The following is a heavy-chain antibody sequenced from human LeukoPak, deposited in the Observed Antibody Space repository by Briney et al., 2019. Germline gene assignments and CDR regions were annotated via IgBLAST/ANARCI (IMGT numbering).Heavy chain of an antibody. CDR2: LYYSGSS. Sequence: NASETLSLTCTVSGDSSRSSDSYRGWIRQPPGKGLEWIGSLYYSGSSYYNPSLKSRVTISVDTSKNQFSLKLSSVTAADTAVYYCARVKGTIDYYDSSGFTSPRLGFDYWGQGTLVTVSS. CDR1: GDSSRSSDSY. CDR3: ARVKGTIDYYDSSGFTSPRLGFDY. V-gene: IGHV4-39*07. D-gene: IGHD3-22*01. J-gene: IGHJ4*02.